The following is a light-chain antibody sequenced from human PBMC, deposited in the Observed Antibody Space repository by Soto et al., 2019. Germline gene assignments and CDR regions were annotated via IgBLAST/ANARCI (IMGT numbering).Light chain of an antibody. CDR3: QHYQNSPRT. CDR2: DTS. J-gene: IGKJ1*01. V-gene: IGKV3-20*01. Sequence: ETVLTQSPGTLSLSPGERATVSCRASQSVGGNSLAWYQQRPGQAPSLLIYDTSKRATGIPDRFSGSGSGKDFTLTISRLEPADFAVYYCQHYQNSPRTFGQGTKVEI. CDR1: QSVGGNS.